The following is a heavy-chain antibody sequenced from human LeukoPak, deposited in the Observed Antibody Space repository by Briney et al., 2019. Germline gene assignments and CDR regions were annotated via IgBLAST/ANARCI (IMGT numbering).Heavy chain of an antibody. J-gene: IGHJ4*02. CDR1: GFTVSGNY. V-gene: IGHV3-66*01. CDR2: IYSGGRT. CDR3: ARSLSSSWYEFDY. Sequence: GGSLRLSCAASGFTVSGNYMSWVRQAPGKGLEWVSIIYSGGRTHYAASVKDRFTISRDNSKNTLYLQRNSLRAEDTAVYYCARSLSSSWYEFDYWGQGTLVTVSS. D-gene: IGHD6-13*01.